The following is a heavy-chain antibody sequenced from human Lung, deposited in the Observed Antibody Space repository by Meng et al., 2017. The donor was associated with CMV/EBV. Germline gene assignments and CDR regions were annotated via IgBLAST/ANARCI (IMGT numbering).Heavy chain of an antibody. CDR1: GGSISSSNW. J-gene: IGHJ4*02. D-gene: IGHD6-13*01. CDR2: IYHSGST. CDR3: ARDSGYQQGLDY. V-gene: IGHV4-4*02. Sequence: FAVSGGSISSSNWWSWVRQPPGKGLEWIGEIYHSGSTNYNPSLKSRVTISVDKSKNQFSLKLSSVTAADTAVYYCARDSGYQQGLDYWGQGTLVTVSS.